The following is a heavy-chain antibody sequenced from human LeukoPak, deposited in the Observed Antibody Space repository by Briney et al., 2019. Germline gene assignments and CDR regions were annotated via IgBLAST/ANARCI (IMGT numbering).Heavy chain of an antibody. CDR3: AKDEGTAAAGTLDY. CDR1: GFTFSDYY. CDR2: ISSSGSTI. D-gene: IGHD6-13*01. V-gene: IGHV3-11*01. Sequence: GGSLRLSCAASGFTFSDYYMSWIRQAPGKGLGWVSYISSSGSTIYYADSVKGRFTISRDNAKNSLYLQMNSLRVEDTAVYYCAKDEGTAAAGTLDYWGQGTLVTVSS. J-gene: IGHJ4*02.